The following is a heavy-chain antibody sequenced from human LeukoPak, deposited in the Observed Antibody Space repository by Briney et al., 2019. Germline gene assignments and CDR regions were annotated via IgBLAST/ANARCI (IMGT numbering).Heavy chain of an antibody. CDR2: ISSSGSTI. CDR1: GFTFSSYE. CDR3: ARVPYSSGWSAFDY. D-gene: IGHD6-19*01. V-gene: IGHV3-48*03. J-gene: IGHJ4*02. Sequence: QPGGSLRLSCAASGFTFSSYEMNWVRQAPGKGLEWVSYISSSGSTIYYADSVKGRFTISRDNSKNTLYLQMNSLRAEDTAVYYCARVPYSSGWSAFDYWGQGTLVTVSS.